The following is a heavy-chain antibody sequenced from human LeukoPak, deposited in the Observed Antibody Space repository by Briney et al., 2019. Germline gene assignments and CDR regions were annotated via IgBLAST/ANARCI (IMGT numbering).Heavy chain of an antibody. V-gene: IGHV5-10-1*01. J-gene: IGHJ4*02. CDR3: ARCPNRRSAGDS. CDR1: GYSFTSYW. CDR2: IDPGDSYT. Sequence: GESLKISCKGSGYSFTSYWISWVRQMPGKGLEWMGTIDPGDSYTNYSPSFQGHVTISADKSISTAYLQWSSLKASDTAMYYCARCPNRRSAGDSWGQGTLVTVSS. D-gene: IGHD2-15*01.